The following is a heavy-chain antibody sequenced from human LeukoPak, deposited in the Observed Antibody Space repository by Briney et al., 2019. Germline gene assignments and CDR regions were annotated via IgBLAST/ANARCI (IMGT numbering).Heavy chain of an antibody. Sequence: ASVKVSCKTSGYTFSSYGLTWMRQAPGQGPEWLGWSSPYNGNTNYAQKFQGRVTMTTDTSTNTAYMELRSLRSDDTAVYHCARDTDHYFDYWGQGTLVTVSS. CDR2: SSPYNGNT. CDR1: GYTFSSYG. CDR3: ARDTDHYFDY. V-gene: IGHV1-18*01. D-gene: IGHD2-8*02. J-gene: IGHJ4*02.